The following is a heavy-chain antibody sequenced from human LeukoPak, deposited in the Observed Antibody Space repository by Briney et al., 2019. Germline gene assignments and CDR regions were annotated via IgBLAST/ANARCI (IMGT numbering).Heavy chain of an antibody. CDR1: GYSISSGYY. CDR2: IYHSGST. D-gene: IGHD4-11*01. Sequence: SETLSLTCTVSGYSISSGYYWGWIRQPPGKGLEWIGSIYHSGSTYYNPSLKSRVTISVDTSKNQFSLKLSSVTAADTAVYYCARCPSPTTGWFDPWGQGTLVTVSS. CDR3: ARCPSPTTGWFDP. J-gene: IGHJ5*02. V-gene: IGHV4-38-2*02.